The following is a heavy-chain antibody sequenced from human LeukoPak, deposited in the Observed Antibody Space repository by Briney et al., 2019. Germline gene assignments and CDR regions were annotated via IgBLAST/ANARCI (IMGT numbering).Heavy chain of an antibody. V-gene: IGHV3-13*01. J-gene: IGHJ3*02. D-gene: IGHD4-23*01. CDR3: ARSDYGGNLGGALDT. CDR1: GFTFSSYD. CDR2: IGTAGDT. Sequence: GGSLRLSRAASGFTFSSYDMHWVRQATGKGLEWVSAIGTAGDTYYPGSVKGRFTISRENAKNSLYLQMNSLRAGDTAVYYCARSDYGGNLGGALDTWGQGTMVTVSS.